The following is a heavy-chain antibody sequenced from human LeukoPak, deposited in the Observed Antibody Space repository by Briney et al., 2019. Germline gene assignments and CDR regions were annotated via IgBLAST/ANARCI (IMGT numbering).Heavy chain of an antibody. D-gene: IGHD3-3*01. CDR2: INHSGST. CDR3: ARGLWSVDLNY. Sequence: PSETLSLTCAVYGGSFSGYYWSWIRQPPGKGLEWIGEINHSGSTNYNPSLKSRVTISVDTSKNQLSLRLNSVTAADTAVYYCARGLWSVDLNYWGQGTLVTVSS. J-gene: IGHJ4*02. V-gene: IGHV4-34*01. CDR1: GGSFSGYY.